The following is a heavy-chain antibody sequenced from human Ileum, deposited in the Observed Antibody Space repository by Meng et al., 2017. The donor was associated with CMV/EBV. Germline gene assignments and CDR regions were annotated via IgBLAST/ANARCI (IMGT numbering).Heavy chain of an antibody. CDR1: GGSITNSNYY. V-gene: IGHV4-39*07. CDR3: ARKGSGYNTYYFDY. Sequence: HLQLQESGPGLLTPSQTLSLICTVSGGSITNSNYYWGWIRQPPGKGLEWIGSIYYNGRTYYKPSLKSRATLSIDTSNSQLSLKMTSVTAADTAVYYCARKGSGYNTYYFDYWGQGALVTVSS. D-gene: IGHD3-3*01. CDR2: IYYNGRT. J-gene: IGHJ4*02.